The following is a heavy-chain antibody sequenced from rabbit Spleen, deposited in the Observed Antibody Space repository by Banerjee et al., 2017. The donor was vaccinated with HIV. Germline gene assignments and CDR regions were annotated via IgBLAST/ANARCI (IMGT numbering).Heavy chain of an antibody. V-gene: IGHV1S40*01. J-gene: IGHJ6*01. CDR2: AYAGSSAST. CDR1: GFSVNSGYD. CDR3: ARSFNVDDAAAL. D-gene: IGHD4-2*01. Sequence: QSLEESGGGLVKPGASLTLTCKASGFSVNSGYDMCWVRQAPGKGLEWVACAYAGSSASTYSATWAKGRFTISKTSSTTVTLQLNSLTAADMATYFCARSFNVDDAAALWGQGTLVTVS.